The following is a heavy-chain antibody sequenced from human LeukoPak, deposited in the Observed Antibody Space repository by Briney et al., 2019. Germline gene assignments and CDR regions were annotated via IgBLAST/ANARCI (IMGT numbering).Heavy chain of an antibody. V-gene: IGHV4-39*07. CDR1: GGSISSSSYY. CDR3: ARELVDCSSTSCPRYYYYYMDV. D-gene: IGHD2-2*01. J-gene: IGHJ6*03. Sequence: SETLSLTCTVSGGSISSSSYYWGWIRQPPGKGLEWIGSIYYSGSTHYNPSLKSRVTISVDTSKNQFSLKLSSVAAADTAVYYCARELVDCSSTSCPRYYYYYMDVWGKGTTVTVSS. CDR2: IYYSGST.